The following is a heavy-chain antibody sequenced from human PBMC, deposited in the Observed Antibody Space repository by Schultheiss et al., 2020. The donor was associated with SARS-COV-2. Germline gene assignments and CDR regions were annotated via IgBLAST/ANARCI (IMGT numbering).Heavy chain of an antibody. V-gene: IGHV3-43*02. CDR3: AKDPPDYGDVSLYYFDY. CDR1: GFTFDDYA. D-gene: IGHD4-17*01. J-gene: IGHJ4*02. CDR2: VGGDGGRT. Sequence: GESLKISCAASGFTFDDYAMHWVRQAPGRGLEWVSAVGGDGGRTYYADSVKGRFTISRDNANNSLYLQMHSLRAEDTAVYYCAKDPPDYGDVSLYYFDYWGQGTLVTVSS.